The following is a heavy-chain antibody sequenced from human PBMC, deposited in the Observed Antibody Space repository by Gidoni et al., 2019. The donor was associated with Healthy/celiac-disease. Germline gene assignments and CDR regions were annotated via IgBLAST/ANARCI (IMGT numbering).Heavy chain of an antibody. CDR1: GYTFTSYD. CDR2: MNTNGGNT. V-gene: IGHV1-8*01. J-gene: IGHJ4*02. Sequence: QVQLVQSGAEVKKPGASVKVSCKASGYTFTSYDINWVRQATGQGLEWMGWMNTNGGNTGYGQKFQGRVTMTRNTSLSTAEMELGGLGAEDTAGCYCARAVTMVRGAPGYWGQGTLVTVSS. CDR3: ARAVTMVRGAPGY. D-gene: IGHD3-10*01.